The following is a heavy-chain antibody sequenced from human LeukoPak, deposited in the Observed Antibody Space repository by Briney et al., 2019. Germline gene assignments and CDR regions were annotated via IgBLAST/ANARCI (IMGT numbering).Heavy chain of an antibody. CDR2: INPSAGNT. V-gene: IGHV1-46*01. D-gene: IGHD4-11*01. CDR3: ARGKAVTDPLGYFDY. CDR1: GYTFTSYY. J-gene: IGHJ4*02. Sequence: ASVKVSCKASGYTFTSYYMHWVRQAPGQGLEWKGVINPSAGNTRYAQKFQGRVTMTRDTSTSTVYMEMSSLRSEDTAVYYCARGKAVTDPLGYFDYWGQGTLVTVSS.